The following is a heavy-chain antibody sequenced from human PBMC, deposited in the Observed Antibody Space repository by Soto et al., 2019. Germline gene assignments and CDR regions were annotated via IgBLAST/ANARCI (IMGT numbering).Heavy chain of an antibody. CDR1: GGTFSSYA. J-gene: IGHJ6*02. D-gene: IGHD6-6*01. Sequence: SVKVSCKASGGTFSSYAISWVRQAPGQGLEWMGGIIPIFGTANYAQKFQGRVTITADESTSTAYMELSSLRSEDTAVYYCASSSSREQLVLYYYYYGMDVWGQGTTVTVS. CDR3: ASSSSREQLVLYYYYYGMDV. CDR2: IIPIFGTA. V-gene: IGHV1-69*13.